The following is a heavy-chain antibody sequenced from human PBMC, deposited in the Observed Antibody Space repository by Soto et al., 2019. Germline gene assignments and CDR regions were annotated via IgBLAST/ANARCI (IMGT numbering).Heavy chain of an antibody. J-gene: IGHJ4*02. CDR2: ISGSGGSK. Sequence: EVQLLESGGGLVQPGGSLRLSCAASGFTFSSYAMSWVRQAPGKGLEWVSAISGSGGSKYYADSVKGRFTISRDNSKNTLYLQMNSLRAEDTAVYYCAKADENGYYFDYWGQGTLVTVSS. V-gene: IGHV3-23*01. CDR1: GFTFSSYA. CDR3: AKADENGYYFDY.